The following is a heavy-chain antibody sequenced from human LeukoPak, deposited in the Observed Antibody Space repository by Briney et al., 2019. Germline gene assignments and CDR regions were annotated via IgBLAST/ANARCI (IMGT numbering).Heavy chain of an antibody. CDR2: ISAYNGNT. Sequence: ASVKVSCKASGYTFTSYGNSWVRHAPGQGLEWMGWISAYNGNTNYAQKLQGRVTMTTDTSTSTAYMELRSLRSDDTAVYYCANSGYDSSGLWYFDYWGQGTLVTVSS. J-gene: IGHJ4*02. CDR3: ANSGYDSSGLWYFDY. CDR1: GYTFTSYG. D-gene: IGHD3-22*01. V-gene: IGHV1-18*01.